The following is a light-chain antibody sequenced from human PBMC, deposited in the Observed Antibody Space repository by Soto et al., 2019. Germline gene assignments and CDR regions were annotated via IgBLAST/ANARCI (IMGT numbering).Light chain of an antibody. J-gene: IGLJ2*01. CDR2: LNSDGSH. CDR1: SGHSSYA. Sequence: QSVLTQSPSASASLGASVKLTCTLSSGHSSYAIAWHQQQPEKGPRYLMKLNSDGSHSKGDGIPDRFSGSSSGAERYLTISSLQSEDEADYYCHTWGTGLCEVFGGGTKLTVL. V-gene: IGLV4-69*01. CDR3: HTWGTGLCEV.